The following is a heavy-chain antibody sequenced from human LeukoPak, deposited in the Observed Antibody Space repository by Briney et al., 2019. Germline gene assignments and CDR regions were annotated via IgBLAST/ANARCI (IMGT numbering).Heavy chain of an antibody. CDR1: ESILSGNY. J-gene: IGHJ3*02. CDR3: AHYDFWSGHALDI. D-gene: IGHD3-3*01. Sequence: GGSRRLSCAASESILSGNYMTWVRQAPGKGLEWLSVIYTGGGTYYADSVKGRFTISRDTSKTTVYLQMNSLRGDDTAIYYCAHYDFWSGHALDIWGQGTMVTVSS. CDR2: IYTGGGT. V-gene: IGHV3-66*01.